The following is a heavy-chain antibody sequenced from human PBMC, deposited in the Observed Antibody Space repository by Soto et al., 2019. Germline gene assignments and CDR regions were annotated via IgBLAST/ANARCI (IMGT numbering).Heavy chain of an antibody. J-gene: IGHJ4*02. D-gene: IGHD4-17*01. V-gene: IGHV4-31*03. Sequence: SETLSLTCTVSGGSISSGGYYWSWIRQHPGKGLEWIGYIYYSGSTYYNPSLKSRVTISVDTSKNQFSLKLSSVTAADTAVYYCARAVGTGDYVIGYWGQGTLVTVSS. CDR1: GGSISSGGYY. CDR3: ARAVGTGDYVIGY. CDR2: IYYSGST.